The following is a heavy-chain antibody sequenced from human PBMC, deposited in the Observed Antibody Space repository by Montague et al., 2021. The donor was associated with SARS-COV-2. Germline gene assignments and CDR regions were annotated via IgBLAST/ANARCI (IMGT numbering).Heavy chain of an antibody. V-gene: IGHV3-7*01. J-gene: IGHJ6*02. CDR3: ARDSYGSGTYYYYYGMDV. CDR2: IKQGGSEK. CDR1: GLTFSSYW. Sequence: SLRLSCAASGLTFSSYWMSWVRQAPGKGLEWVANIKQGGSEKYYVDSVKGRFTISRDNAKNSLYLQMNSLRAEDTAVYYCARDSYGSGTYYYYYGMDVWGQGTTVTVSS. D-gene: IGHD3-10*01.